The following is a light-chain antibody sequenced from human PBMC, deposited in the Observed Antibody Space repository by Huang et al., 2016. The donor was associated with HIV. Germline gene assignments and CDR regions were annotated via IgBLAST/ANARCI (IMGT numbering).Light chain of an antibody. CDR3: QQTYSTPRT. CDR2: AAS. J-gene: IGKJ1*01. V-gene: IGKV1-39*01. CDR1: QTINTY. Sequence: DIQMTQSPSSLSASVGDRVTITCRASQTINTYLNWYKKKPGKAPMLLIYAASSLHSGVPSRFSGSGSVTDFTLTISGLQREDFATYFCQQTYSTPRTFGQGTRVEIK.